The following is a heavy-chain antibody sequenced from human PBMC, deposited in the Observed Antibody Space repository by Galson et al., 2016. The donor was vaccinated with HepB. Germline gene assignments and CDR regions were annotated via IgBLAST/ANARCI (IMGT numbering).Heavy chain of an antibody. D-gene: IGHD2-15*01. CDR1: GYTFSAYG. V-gene: IGHV1-18*01. CDR3: ARDSDCSGGNCYFDS. J-gene: IGHJ4*03. CDR2: ISVYNGNT. Sequence: SVKVSCKASGYTFSAYGTTWVRQAPGQGLEWMGWISVYNGNTNYAQRFRGRVTMTTDTSTSTAYMELRSLRSDDTAVYYCARDSDCSGGNCYFDSWGQGTLVTAS.